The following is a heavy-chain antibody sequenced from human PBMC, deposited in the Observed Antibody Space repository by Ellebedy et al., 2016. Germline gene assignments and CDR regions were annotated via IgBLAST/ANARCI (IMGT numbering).Heavy chain of an antibody. V-gene: IGHV4-39*07. CDR3: ARDIKTMVRDYYYGMDV. CDR1: GGSISSSSYY. J-gene: IGHJ6*02. D-gene: IGHD3-10*01. CDR2: IYYSGST. Sequence: SETLSLTXTVSGGSISSSSYYWGWIRQPPGKGLEWIGSIYYSGSTYYNPSLKSRVTISVDTSKNQFSLKLSSVTAADTAVYYCARDIKTMVRDYYYGMDVWGQGTTVTVSS.